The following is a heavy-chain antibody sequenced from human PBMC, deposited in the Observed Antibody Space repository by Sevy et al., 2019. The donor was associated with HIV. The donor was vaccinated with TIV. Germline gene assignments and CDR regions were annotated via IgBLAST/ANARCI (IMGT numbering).Heavy chain of an antibody. J-gene: IGHJ6*03. D-gene: IGHD3-10*01. Sequence: GGSLRLSCAASGFTFSSYWTSWVRQAPGKGLEWVANIKQDGSEKYYVDSVKGRFTISRDNAKNSLYLQMNSLRAEDTAVYYCARGIKGASNYYYYMDVWGKGTTVTVSS. CDR3: ARGIKGASNYYYYMDV. V-gene: IGHV3-7*01. CDR2: IKQDGSEK. CDR1: GFTFSSYW.